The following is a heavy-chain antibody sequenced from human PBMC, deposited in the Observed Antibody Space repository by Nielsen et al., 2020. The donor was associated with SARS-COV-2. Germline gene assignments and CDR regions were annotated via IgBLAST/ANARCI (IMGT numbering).Heavy chain of an antibody. V-gene: IGHV3-53*01. J-gene: IGHJ5*02. D-gene: IGHD4-17*01. CDR2: IYSGGST. Sequence: GESLKISCAASGFTVSSNYMSWVRQAPGKGLEWVSVIYSGGSTYYADSVKGRFTISRDNSKNTLYLQMNSLRAEDTAVYYCAREGHDYGDYGGWFDPWGQGTLVTVSS. CDR3: AREGHDYGDYGGWFDP. CDR1: GFTVSSNY.